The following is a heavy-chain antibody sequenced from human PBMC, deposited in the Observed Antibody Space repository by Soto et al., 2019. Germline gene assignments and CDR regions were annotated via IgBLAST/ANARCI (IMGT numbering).Heavy chain of an antibody. D-gene: IGHD2-2*01. CDR1: GVSFSSCNL. Sequence: PSETLSLTCAVSGVSFSSCNLWWWLREPPGKGLEWIGDIYHSGSTKYNPSLKSRVTISGDNSKNQFYLKLSSVTAADTAVYYCARDRRGGKMGVRDAMGYYGMDVWGQGTPVTVSS. CDR2: IYHSGST. CDR3: ARDRRGGKMGVRDAMGYYGMDV. J-gene: IGHJ6*02. V-gene: IGHV4-4*02.